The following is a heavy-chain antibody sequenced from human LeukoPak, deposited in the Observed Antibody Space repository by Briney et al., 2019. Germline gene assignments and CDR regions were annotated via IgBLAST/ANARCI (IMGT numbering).Heavy chain of an antibody. J-gene: IGHJ4*02. D-gene: IGHD4/OR15-4a*01. Sequence: GGSLRLSCAASGFSFSNYNINWVRQAPGKGLEWVSSISTSSTYIFYADSVKGRVTISRDDAKNSLYLQLNSLRAEDTAVYYCARGGACSGANCHATLYDYWGQGTLVTVSS. CDR3: ARGGACSGANCHATLYDY. CDR2: ISTSSTYI. V-gene: IGHV3-21*01. CDR1: GFSFSNYN.